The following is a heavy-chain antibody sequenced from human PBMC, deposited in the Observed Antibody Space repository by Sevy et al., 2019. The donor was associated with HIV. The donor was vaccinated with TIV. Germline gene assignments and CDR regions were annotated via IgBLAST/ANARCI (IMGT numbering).Heavy chain of an antibody. Sequence: GGSLRLSCAASGFTFSDYYMSWIRQAPGKGVEWVSYISSSGSTIYYADSVKGRFTISRDNAKNSLYLQMNSLRAEDTAVYYCASGHYDFWSGYRYWGQGTLVTVSS. CDR3: ASGHYDFWSGYRY. CDR1: GFTFSDYY. CDR2: ISSSGSTI. V-gene: IGHV3-11*01. J-gene: IGHJ4*02. D-gene: IGHD3-3*01.